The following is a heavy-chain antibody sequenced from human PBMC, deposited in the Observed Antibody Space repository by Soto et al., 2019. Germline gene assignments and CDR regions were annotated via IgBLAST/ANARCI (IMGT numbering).Heavy chain of an antibody. CDR2: IYYSGST. CDR3: ARDGDGLPAARSNYYYYYGMDV. CDR1: GGYISSYY. Sequence: PSETLSLTCTVSGGYISSYYWSWIRQPPGKGLEWIGYIYYSGSTNYNPSLKSRVTISVDTSKNQFSLKLSSVTAADTAVYYCARDGDGLPAARSNYYYYYGMDVWGQGTTVTVSS. V-gene: IGHV4-59*01. D-gene: IGHD2-2*01. J-gene: IGHJ6*02.